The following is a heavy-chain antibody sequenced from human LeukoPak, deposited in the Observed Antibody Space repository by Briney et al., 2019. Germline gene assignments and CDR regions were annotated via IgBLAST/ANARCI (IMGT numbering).Heavy chain of an antibody. Sequence: SETLSLTCTVSGGSISSSDYYWGWIRQPPGKGLEWIASIYYSGSTYYNPSLKSRVTISVDTSKNQLSLKLSSLTAADTAVHYCARHEYSGSYYGLSWFDPWGQGTLVTVSS. V-gene: IGHV4-39*01. CDR3: ARHEYSGSYYGLSWFDP. D-gene: IGHD1-26*01. CDR1: GGSISSSDYY. J-gene: IGHJ5*02. CDR2: IYYSGST.